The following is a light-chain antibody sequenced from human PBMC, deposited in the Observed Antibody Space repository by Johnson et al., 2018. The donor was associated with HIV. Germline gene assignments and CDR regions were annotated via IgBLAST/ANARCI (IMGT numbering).Light chain of an antibody. CDR2: ENN. CDR3: GTWHSARRGGGF. Sequence: QSVLTQPPSVSAAPGQKVTIFCSGSSSNIGNNHVSWYQQLPGTAPKLLIYENNKRPSGIPDRFSGSKSGTSATLGITGLQTGAEADYYCGTWHSARRGGGFFGTGTRVTVL. V-gene: IGLV1-51*02. J-gene: IGLJ1*01. CDR1: SSNIGNNH.